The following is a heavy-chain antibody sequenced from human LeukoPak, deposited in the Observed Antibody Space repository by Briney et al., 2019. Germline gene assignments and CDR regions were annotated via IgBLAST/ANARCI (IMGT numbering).Heavy chain of an antibody. Sequence: SETLSLTCTVSGGSINNYYWSWIRQPPGKGLEWIGYIYYRGSTNYNPSLKSRVTFSVDTSKNQFSLKLNSVTAADTAVYYCARGGDHGDLRYFDYWGQGTLVTVSS. CDR3: ARGGDHGDLRYFDY. J-gene: IGHJ4*02. CDR1: GGSINNYY. V-gene: IGHV4-59*01. D-gene: IGHD4-17*01. CDR2: IYYRGST.